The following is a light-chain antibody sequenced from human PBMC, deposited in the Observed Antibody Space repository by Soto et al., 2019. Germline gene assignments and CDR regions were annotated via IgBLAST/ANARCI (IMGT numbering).Light chain of an antibody. CDR1: SSDVGGYNY. V-gene: IGLV2-14*01. J-gene: IGLJ1*01. Sequence: QSALTQPASVSGSPGQSITISCTGTSSDVGGYNYVSWYQQHPGKAPKLMIYEVNNRPSGVYNRFSGSKSGNTASLTISGLQAEDEADYHCSSYISSSTLVFGTGTKLTV. CDR2: EVN. CDR3: SSYISSSTLV.